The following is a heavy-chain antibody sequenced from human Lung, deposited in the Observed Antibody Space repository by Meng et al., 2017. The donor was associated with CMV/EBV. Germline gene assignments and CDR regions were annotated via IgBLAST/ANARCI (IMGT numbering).Heavy chain of an antibody. Sequence: SGYTLTELPMHCVRQAPGKVLEWLVGFAPEDGDTTYAQKFQFSVTMTDDTSTDSAYMERRSLRSADTSVYYCTSYCNDYGSVYFEYWGQGTLVTVSS. CDR2: FAPEDGDT. V-gene: IGHV1-24*01. CDR1: GYTLTELP. CDR3: TSYCNDYGSVYFEY. J-gene: IGHJ4*02. D-gene: IGHD3-16*01.